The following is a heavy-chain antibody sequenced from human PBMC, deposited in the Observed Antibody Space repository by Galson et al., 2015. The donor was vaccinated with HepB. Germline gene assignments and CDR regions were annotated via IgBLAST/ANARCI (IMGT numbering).Heavy chain of an antibody. D-gene: IGHD3-10*01. V-gene: IGHV3-74*03. CDR3: VRAGGGSGISRAFDI. CDR1: GFTFSTYW. Sequence: PRLSCAASGFTFSTYWMHWVRQAPGKGLVWISRVNSDGSSTKYADSVEGRITISRDNAKNTLYLQMNSLRAEDTAMYFCVRAGGGSGISRAFDIWGQGTMVTVSS. CDR2: VNSDGSST. J-gene: IGHJ3*02.